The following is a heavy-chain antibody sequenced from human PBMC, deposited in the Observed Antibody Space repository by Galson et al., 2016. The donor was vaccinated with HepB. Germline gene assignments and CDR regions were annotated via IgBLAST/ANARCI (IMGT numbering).Heavy chain of an antibody. V-gene: IGHV3-7*02. Sequence: SLRLSCAASGFTFSSYWMTWVRQAPGKGLEWVANINLDGSRKYYVDSVKGRFTISRDNGKNSLYLAMKSLRAEDTAVYYCVSGYTSGLWGQGTLVTVSS. D-gene: IGHD6-19*01. CDR3: VSGYTSGL. CDR2: INLDGSRK. CDR1: GFTFSSYW. J-gene: IGHJ4*02.